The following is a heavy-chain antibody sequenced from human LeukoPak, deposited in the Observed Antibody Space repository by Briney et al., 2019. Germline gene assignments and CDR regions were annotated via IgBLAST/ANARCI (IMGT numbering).Heavy chain of an antibody. CDR2: IKQDTIEK. V-gene: IGHV3-7*01. CDR1: GFSFRDYW. J-gene: IGHJ4*02. Sequence: GGSLRLSCEASGFSFRDYWMTWIRQAPGKGLEWVANIKQDTIEKNYLDSVRGRFTISRDNAKNSLYLQMNSLRAEDTAVYYCARGRRLRNLPQALLSGYYYAPGYWGQGTLVTVSS. D-gene: IGHD3-22*01. CDR3: ARGRRLRNLPQALLSGYYYAPGY.